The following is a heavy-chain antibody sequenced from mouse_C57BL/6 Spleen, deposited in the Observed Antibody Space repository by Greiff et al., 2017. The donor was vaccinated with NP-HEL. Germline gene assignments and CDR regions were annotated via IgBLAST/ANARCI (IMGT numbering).Heavy chain of an antibody. V-gene: IGHV14-4*01. J-gene: IGHJ3*01. CDR1: GFNIKDDY. CDR3: FRLLPWFAY. D-gene: IGHD2-3*01. Sequence: EVQLQQSGAELVRPGASVKLSCTASGFNIKDDYMHWVKQRPEQGLEWIGWIDPENGDTEYASKFQGKATITAGTSSNTAYLQLSSLTSEDTAVYYCFRLLPWFAYWGQGTLVTVSA. CDR2: IDPENGDT.